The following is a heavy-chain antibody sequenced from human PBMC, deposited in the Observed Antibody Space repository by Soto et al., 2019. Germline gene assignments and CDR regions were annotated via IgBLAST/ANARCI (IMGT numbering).Heavy chain of an antibody. CDR2: ISADSGYI. J-gene: IGHJ6*02. CDR1: TFTLSSRT. D-gene: IGHD2-2*01. V-gene: IGHV3-21*01. Sequence: GGSMTPACAVSTFTLSSRTINWVRPTQKRGLEWVSSISADSGYIYYTDSVKGRFTISRDNARNSPYLQMNSQRAEDTAIYYCARGDCSRTSCYSGGSYYYGLDVWGQGSTVTVSS. CDR3: ARGDCSRTSCYSGGSYYYGLDV.